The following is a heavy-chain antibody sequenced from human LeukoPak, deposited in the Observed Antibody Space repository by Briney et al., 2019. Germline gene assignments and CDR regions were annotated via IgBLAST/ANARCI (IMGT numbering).Heavy chain of an antibody. J-gene: IGHJ4*02. CDR3: ARARRRWLQLLDY. D-gene: IGHD5-24*01. CDR2: INHSGST. Sequence: SETLSLTCAVYGGSFSGYYWSWIRQPPGKGLEWIGEINHSGSTNYNPSLKSRVTISVDTSKNQFSLKLSSVTAADTAVYYCARARRRWLQLLDYWGQGTLVTVSS. CDR1: GGSFSGYY. V-gene: IGHV4-34*01.